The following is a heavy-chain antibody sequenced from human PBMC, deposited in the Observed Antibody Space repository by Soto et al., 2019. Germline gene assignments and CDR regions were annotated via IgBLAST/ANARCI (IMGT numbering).Heavy chain of an antibody. CDR1: GFTFSSYS. J-gene: IGHJ4*02. D-gene: IGHD3-22*01. V-gene: IGHV3-21*01. CDR2: ISSSSSYI. Sequence: PGGSLRLSCAASGFTFSSYSMNWVRQAPGKGLEWVSSISSSSSYIYYADSVKGRFTISRDNAKNSLYLQMNSLRAEDTAVYYCARDPPSSFYYDSSGYSDYWGQGTLVTVSS. CDR3: ARDPPSSFYYDSSGYSDY.